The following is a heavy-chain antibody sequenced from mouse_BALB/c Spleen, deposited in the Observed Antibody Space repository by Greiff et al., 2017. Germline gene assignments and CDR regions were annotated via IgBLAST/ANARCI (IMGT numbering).Heavy chain of an antibody. CDR1: GYTFTSYW. J-gene: IGHJ4*01. Sequence: QVQLQQPGAELVRPGASVKLSCKASGYTFTSYWINWVKQRPGQGLEWIGNIYPSDSYTNYNQKFKDKATLTVDKSSSTAYMQLSSPTSEDSAVYYCARAPPYYAMDYWGQGTSVTVSS. CDR3: ARAPPYYAMDY. V-gene: IGHV1-69*02. CDR2: IYPSDSYT.